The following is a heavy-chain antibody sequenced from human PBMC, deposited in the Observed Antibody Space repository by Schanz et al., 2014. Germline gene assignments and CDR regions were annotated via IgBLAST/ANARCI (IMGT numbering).Heavy chain of an antibody. CDR1: GFSFVVYT. D-gene: IGHD1-26*01. CDR2: IDGDGGHT. J-gene: IGHJ6*02. V-gene: IGHV3-43*01. Sequence: EVQLVESGGAVAQLGGPLRLSCAASGFSFVVYTMHWVGKAPGKGLEWVSLIDGDGGHTYYADSVKGRFTISRDNSKNSLYLQMNSLRTEDTALYYCAKDSRGSSFDMDVWGQGTTVTVSS. CDR3: AKDSRGSSFDMDV.